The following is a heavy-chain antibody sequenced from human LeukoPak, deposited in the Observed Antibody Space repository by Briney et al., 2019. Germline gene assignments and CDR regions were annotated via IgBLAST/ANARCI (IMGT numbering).Heavy chain of an antibody. D-gene: IGHD2-2*01. J-gene: IGHJ5*02. CDR2: INHSGST. Sequence: SETLSLTCAVYGGSFSGYYWSWIRQPPGKGLEWIGEINHSGSTNYNPSLKSRVTISVDTSKNQFSLKLSSETAADTAVYYCAREGLRDSSTSSLVDPWGQGTLVTVSS. CDR3: AREGLRDSSTSSLVDP. V-gene: IGHV4-34*01. CDR1: GGSFSGYY.